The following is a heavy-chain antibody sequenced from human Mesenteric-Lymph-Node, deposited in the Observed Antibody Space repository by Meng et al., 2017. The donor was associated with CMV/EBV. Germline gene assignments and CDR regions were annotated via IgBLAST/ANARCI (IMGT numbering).Heavy chain of an antibody. CDR2: INHSGRV. J-gene: IGHJ4*02. Sequence: GSFSGYYWSWIRQHTGKGLEWIGEINHSGRVKYNPSLKSRVTISIDTSENQFSLKLSSVTAADAAVYYCARKEEYYYDATGASDFDFWGQGTLVTVSS. V-gene: IGHV4-34*01. D-gene: IGHD3-22*01. CDR3: ARKEEYYYDATGASDFDF. CDR1: GSFSGYY.